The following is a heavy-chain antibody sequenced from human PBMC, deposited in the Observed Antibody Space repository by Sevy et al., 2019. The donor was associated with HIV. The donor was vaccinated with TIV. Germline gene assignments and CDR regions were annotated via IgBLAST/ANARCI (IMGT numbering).Heavy chain of an antibody. CDR2: VSSDGSEI. J-gene: IGHJ4*02. CDR1: GFTFSTYA. V-gene: IGHV3-30-3*01. D-gene: IGHD1-1*01. Sequence: GGSLRLSCAVSGFTFSTYAMHWVRQAPGKGLECVSIVSSDGSEINYADSVKGRFTISRDNSRNTLYLQMKSLGTEDTALYYCARDQLESIDYWGQGTTVTVSS. CDR3: ARDQLESIDY.